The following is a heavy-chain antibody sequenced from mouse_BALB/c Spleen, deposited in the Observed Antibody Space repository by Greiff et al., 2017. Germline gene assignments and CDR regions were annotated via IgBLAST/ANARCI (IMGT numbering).Heavy chain of an antibody. J-gene: IGHJ4*01. D-gene: IGHD2-1*01. Sequence: VQLQQSGAELMKPGASVKISCKATGYTFSSYWIEWIKQRPGQGLEWIGRIAPGSGSTYYNEMFKGKATLTVDTSSSTAYIQLSSLSSEDSAVYFCARQDGNYHAIDYWGQGTSVTVSS. CDR1: GYTFSSYW. CDR3: ARQDGNYHAIDY. V-gene: IGHV1-77*01. CDR2: IAPGSGST.